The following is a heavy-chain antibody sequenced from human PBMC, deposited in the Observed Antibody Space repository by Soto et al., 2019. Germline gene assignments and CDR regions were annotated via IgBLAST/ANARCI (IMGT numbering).Heavy chain of an antibody. CDR1: GFTFSSYA. D-gene: IGHD3-22*01. CDR2: ISYDGSNE. J-gene: IGHJ4*02. V-gene: IGHV3-30-3*01. CDR3: ARDRGYDSSGYYFM. Sequence: GGSLILSCAASGFTFSSYAMHWVRQAPGKGLEWVAVISYDGSNEYYGDSVKGRVTISRDNSKNTLYLQMNSLRVEDTAVYYCARDRGYDSSGYYFMWGQGTLVTVSS.